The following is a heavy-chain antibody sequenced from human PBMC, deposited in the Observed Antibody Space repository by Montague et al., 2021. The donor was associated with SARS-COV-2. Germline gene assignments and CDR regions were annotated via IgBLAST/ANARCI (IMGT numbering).Heavy chain of an antibody. CDR2: INYGGST. J-gene: IGHJ4*02. D-gene: IGHD1-1*01. CDR3: ARGAPGY. Sequence: SETLSLTCAVYGGSFSDYYWTWIRQSPGGGLEWIGQINYGGSTKYNPSLRSRVTISIDTSKNQFSLKLTYVTAADTAVYYCARGAPGYWGQGTLVTVSS. CDR1: GGSFSDYY. V-gene: IGHV4-34*01.